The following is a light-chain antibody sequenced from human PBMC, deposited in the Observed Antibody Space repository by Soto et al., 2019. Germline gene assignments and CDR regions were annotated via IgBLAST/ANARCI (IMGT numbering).Light chain of an antibody. CDR3: SSYTSSILYV. CDR1: SSDVGGYDY. V-gene: IGLV2-14*01. Sequence: QSVLTQPASVSGSPGQSITISCTGTSSDVGGYDYVSWYQQHPGKAPKLMIYEVSNRPSGVSNRFSGPKSGNTASLTISGLQAEDEADYYCSSYTSSILYVFGTGTKVTVL. CDR2: EVS. J-gene: IGLJ1*01.